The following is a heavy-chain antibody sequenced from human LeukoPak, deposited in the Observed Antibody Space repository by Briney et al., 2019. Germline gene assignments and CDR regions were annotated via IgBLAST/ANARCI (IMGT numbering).Heavy chain of an antibody. V-gene: IGHV7-4-1*02. Sequence: ASVKVSCKASGYTFSTYDINWVRQAPGQGLEWMGWINTNTGNPTYAQGFTGRFVFSLDTSVSTAYLQISSLKAEDTAVYYCARDAEVYYDFWSGYDNWGQGTLVTVSS. D-gene: IGHD3-3*01. J-gene: IGHJ4*02. CDR1: GYTFSTYD. CDR2: INTNTGNP. CDR3: ARDAEVYYDFWSGYDN.